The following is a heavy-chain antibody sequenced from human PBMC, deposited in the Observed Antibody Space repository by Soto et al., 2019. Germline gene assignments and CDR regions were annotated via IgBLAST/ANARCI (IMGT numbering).Heavy chain of an antibody. CDR3: ARDLGIVGATTYGMDV. D-gene: IGHD1-26*01. CDR1: GFTFSSYA. Sequence: QVQLVESGGGVVQPGRSLRLSCAASGFTFSSYAMHWVRQAPGKGLEWVAVISYDGSNKYYADSVKGRFTISRDNSKNTLDLQMNSRRAEDTAVYYCARDLGIVGATTYGMDVWGQGTTVTVSS. V-gene: IGHV3-30-3*01. CDR2: ISYDGSNK. J-gene: IGHJ6*02.